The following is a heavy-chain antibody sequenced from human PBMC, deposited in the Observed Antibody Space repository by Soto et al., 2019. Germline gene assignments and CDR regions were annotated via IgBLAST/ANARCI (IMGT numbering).Heavy chain of an antibody. CDR2: SSSSSSYI. CDR3: AKDPGVCAGTTPFDY. J-gene: IGHJ4*02. V-gene: IGHV3-21*04. Sequence: GGSLSLSCAASGFTFSSYSINWVRHAPGKGLEWVSSSSSSSSYIYYADSVKGRFTISRDNAKNSPYLQMNSLRAEDTAVYYCAKDPGVCAGTTPFDYWGQGTLVTVSS. CDR1: GFTFSSYS. D-gene: IGHD1-7*01.